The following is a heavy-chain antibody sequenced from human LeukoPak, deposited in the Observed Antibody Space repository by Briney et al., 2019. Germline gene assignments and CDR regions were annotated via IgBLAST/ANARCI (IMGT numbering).Heavy chain of an antibody. D-gene: IGHD6-13*01. J-gene: IGHJ4*02. CDR3: ARSSSWYYFDY. CDR1: GGSISSSSYF. CDR2: IYNSGST. V-gene: IGHV4-39*01. Sequence: SETLSLTCTVSGGSISSSSYFWGWIRQPPGKGLEWIGSIYNSGSTYYNPSLKSRVTISVDTSKNQFSLKLSSVTAEDTAVYYCARSSSWYYFDYWGQGTLVTVSS.